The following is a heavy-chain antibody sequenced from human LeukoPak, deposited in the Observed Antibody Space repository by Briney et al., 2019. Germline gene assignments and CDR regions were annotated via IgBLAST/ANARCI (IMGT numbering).Heavy chain of an antibody. CDR2: IWYDGSNK. CDR3: ARDSRYYDSSGYYLEPDY. CDR1: GFTFSSYG. D-gene: IGHD3-22*01. V-gene: IGHV3-33*01. Sequence: GRSLRLSCAASGFTFSSYGMHRVRQAPGKGLEWVAVIWYDGSNKYYADSVKGRFTISRDNSKNTLYLQMNSLRAEDTAVYYCARDSRYYDSSGYYLEPDYWGQGTLVTVSS. J-gene: IGHJ4*02.